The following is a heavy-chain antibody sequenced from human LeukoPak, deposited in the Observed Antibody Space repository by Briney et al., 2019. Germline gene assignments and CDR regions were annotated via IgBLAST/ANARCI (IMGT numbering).Heavy chain of an antibody. CDR2: IYYSGTT. D-gene: IGHD2-2*01. V-gene: IGHV4-39*01. CDR3: ARRGLYGSSPFDP. CDR1: GGSISSSTYF. J-gene: IGHJ5*02. Sequence: SETLSLTCTVSGGSISSSTYFWGWIRQPPGKGLEWLGIIYYSGTTYYNPSLKSRVTISVDTSKNQFSPKLSAVTAADTAVYYCARRGLYGSSPFDPWGQGTLVTVSS.